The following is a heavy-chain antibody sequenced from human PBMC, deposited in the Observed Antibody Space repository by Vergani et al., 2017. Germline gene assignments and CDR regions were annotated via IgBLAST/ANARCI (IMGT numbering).Heavy chain of an antibody. D-gene: IGHD2-2*01. CDR3: ARGYESSTSCHGNDAFDI. CDR1: GGPISSSNW. J-gene: IGHJ3*02. CDR2: IYHSGST. V-gene: IGHV4-4*02. Sequence: QVQLQESGPGLVKPSGTLSLTCAVSGGPISSSNWWRWVRQPPGKGLEWIGEIYHSGSTNYNPALKSRVTISVDKSKNQFSLKLSSVTAADTAVYYCARGYESSTSCHGNDAFDIWGQGTMVTVSS.